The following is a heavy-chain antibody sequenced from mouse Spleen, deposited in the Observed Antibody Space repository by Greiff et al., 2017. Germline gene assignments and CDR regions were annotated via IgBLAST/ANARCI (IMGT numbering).Heavy chain of an antibody. CDR2: IWSGGST. V-gene: IGHV2-2*01. J-gene: IGHJ1*01. Sequence: VQLQQSGPGLVQPSQSLSITCTVSGFSLTSYGVHWVRQSPGKGLEWLGVIWSGGSTDYNAAFISRLSISKDNSKSQVFFKMNSLQADDTAIYYCARNYYYGSSPFWYFDVWGAGTTVTVSS. CDR3: ARNYYYGSSPFWYFDV. D-gene: IGHD1-1*01. CDR1: GFSLTSYG.